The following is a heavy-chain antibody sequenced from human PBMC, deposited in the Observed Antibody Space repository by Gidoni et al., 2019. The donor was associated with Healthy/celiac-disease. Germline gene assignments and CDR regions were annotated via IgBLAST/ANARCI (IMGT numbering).Heavy chain of an antibody. Sequence: QVQLQQWGAGLLKPPETLSLTCAVDGGSFSGYYWSWIRQPPGKGLEWIGEINPSGSTNYTPSLKSRVTISVDTSKNQFSLKLSSVTAADTAVYYCARARYSYGYSDYWGQGTLVTVSS. D-gene: IGHD5-18*01. J-gene: IGHJ4*02. V-gene: IGHV4-34*01. CDR3: ARARYSYGYSDY. CDR2: INPSGST. CDR1: GGSFSGYY.